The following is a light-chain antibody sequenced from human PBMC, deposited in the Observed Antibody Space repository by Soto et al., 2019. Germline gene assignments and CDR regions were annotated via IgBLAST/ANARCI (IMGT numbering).Light chain of an antibody. J-gene: IGKJ3*01. CDR2: AAS. CDR1: QGLSSW. CDR3: QQANSFPFT. Sequence: DIQMTQSPSSVSASVGDRVTITCRASQGLSSWLAWYQQQPGKAPKLLIYAASSLQSGVPSRFSGSGSGTDFTLTISSLQPEDFATYYCQQANSFPFTFGPGTKVDIK. V-gene: IGKV1-12*01.